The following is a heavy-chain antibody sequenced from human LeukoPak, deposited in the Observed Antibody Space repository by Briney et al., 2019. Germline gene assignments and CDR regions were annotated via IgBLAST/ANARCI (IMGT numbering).Heavy chain of an antibody. CDR3: ARDGAYSASNF. CDR1: GFTFSDEY. D-gene: IGHD6-13*01. V-gene: IGHV3-11*01. Sequence: GGSLRLSCAASGFTFSDEYMSWIRQAPGKGLEWISCVSNSGSSIYYADSVKGRFSISRDNVKNSLHLQMNSLRVEDTAVYYCARDGAYSASNFWGQGTMVAVSS. J-gene: IGHJ3*01. CDR2: VSNSGSSI.